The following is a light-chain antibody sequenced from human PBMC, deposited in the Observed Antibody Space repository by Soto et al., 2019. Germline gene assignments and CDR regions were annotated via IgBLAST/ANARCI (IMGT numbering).Light chain of an antibody. V-gene: IGKV1-9*01. J-gene: IGKJ5*01. CDR1: QGIDTS. Sequence: IRSTQSPSSLSATMRARVTITWGASQGIDTSLAWYQKKPGQAPKIPIYAASNFRSGVPSRLSGSGSGTHFTLTTSSLQNEDFAPYYCQEFDNYLNSFGQ. CDR3: QEFDNYLNS. CDR2: AAS.